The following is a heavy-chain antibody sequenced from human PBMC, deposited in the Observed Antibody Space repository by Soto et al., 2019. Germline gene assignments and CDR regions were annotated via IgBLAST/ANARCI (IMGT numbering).Heavy chain of an antibody. CDR2: IYYSGST. J-gene: IGHJ3*02. CDR1: GGCISSYY. Sequence: SETLSLTCTVSGGCISSYYWGWIRQPPRKGLECIGYIYYSGSTNYNPSLKSRVTISVDTSKNQFSLKLSSVTAADTAVYYCARGVYCSGGSCSGGPYDAFDIWGQGTMVTVSS. V-gene: IGHV4-59*01. CDR3: ARGVYCSGGSCSGGPYDAFDI. D-gene: IGHD2-15*01.